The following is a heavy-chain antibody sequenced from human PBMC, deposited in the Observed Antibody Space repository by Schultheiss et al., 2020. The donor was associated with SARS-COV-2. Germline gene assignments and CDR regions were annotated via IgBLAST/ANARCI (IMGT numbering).Heavy chain of an antibody. CDR2: IYTSGST. Sequence: SETLSLTCTVSGGSINGFYWSWIRQPAGKGLEWIGRIYTSGSTNYNPSLKSRVTISADTSKNQFSLKLSSVTAADTAVYYCARVDYGDLRVDYWGQGTLVTVSS. V-gene: IGHV4-4*07. CDR1: GGSINGFY. D-gene: IGHD4-17*01. CDR3: ARVDYGDLRVDY. J-gene: IGHJ4*02.